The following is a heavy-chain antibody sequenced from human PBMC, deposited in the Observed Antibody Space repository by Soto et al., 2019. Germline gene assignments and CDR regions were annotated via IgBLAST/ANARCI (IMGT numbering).Heavy chain of an antibody. Sequence: ASVKVSCKASGYTFTSYGISWVRQAPGQGLEWMGWISAYNGNTNYAQKLQGRVTMTTDTSTSTAYMELRSLRSDDTAVYYCARVSPYCSSTSCQEGWFDPWGQGTLVTVSS. CDR2: ISAYNGNT. CDR3: ARVSPYCSSTSCQEGWFDP. CDR1: GYTFTSYG. V-gene: IGHV1-18*01. D-gene: IGHD2-2*01. J-gene: IGHJ5*02.